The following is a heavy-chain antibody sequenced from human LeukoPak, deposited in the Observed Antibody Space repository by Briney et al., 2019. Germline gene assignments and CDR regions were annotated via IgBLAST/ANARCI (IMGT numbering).Heavy chain of an antibody. J-gene: IGHJ4*02. CDR2: IIPILGIA. CDR1: GGTFSSYA. D-gene: IGHD3-22*01. V-gene: IGHV1-69*04. Sequence: GASVKVSCKASGGTFSSYAISWVRQAPGQGLEWMGRIIPILGIANYAQKFKGRVTITADKSTSTAYMELSSLRSEDTAVYYCARVYVPSNYYDSSGPTRAVDYWGQGTLVTVSS. CDR3: ARVYVPSNYYDSSGPTRAVDY.